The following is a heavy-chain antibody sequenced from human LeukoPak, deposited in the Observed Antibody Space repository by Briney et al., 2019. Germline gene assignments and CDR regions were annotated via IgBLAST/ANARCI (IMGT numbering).Heavy chain of an antibody. CDR3: ARDSRPRGGSCFDN. CDR1: GFPFPEFW. CDR2: IKEDGSEK. Sequence: GGSLTPSWPPFGFPFPEFWMSWVSQLQGRGWGWEAKIKEDGSEKHYVDSVKGRFTISRDDATKSLYLQMNSLRAEDTALYYCARDSRPRGGSCFDNWGQGTLVTVSS. D-gene: IGHD2-15*01. J-gene: IGHJ4*02. V-gene: IGHV3-7*01.